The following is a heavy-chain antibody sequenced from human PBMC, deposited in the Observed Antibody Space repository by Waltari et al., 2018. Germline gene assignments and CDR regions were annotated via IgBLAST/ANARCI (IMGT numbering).Heavy chain of an antibody. Sequence: EVQLVETGGGLIQPGGSLRLSCAASGFTVGGSYMTWVRQAPGKGLGWVSVIYRDGRTFYADPVKGRFTISRDDSKNTRCLQMSNLRAEDTALYYCARDHGVSYLDGALDIWGQGTMVTVSS. J-gene: IGHJ3*02. CDR2: IYRDGRT. D-gene: IGHD1-26*01. CDR1: GFTVGGSY. CDR3: ARDHGVSYLDGALDI. V-gene: IGHV3-53*02.